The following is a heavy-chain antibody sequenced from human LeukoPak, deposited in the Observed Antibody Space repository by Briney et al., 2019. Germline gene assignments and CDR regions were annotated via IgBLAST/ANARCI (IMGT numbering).Heavy chain of an antibody. D-gene: IGHD5-12*01. CDR3: ARALEDYSGHDYGLDY. CDR2: INPSAGGT. J-gene: IGHJ4*02. Sequence: KASGYTLSTYYMHWVRQAPGQGLDWMGIINPSAGGTSYAQKFQGRVTMTRDTSTSTVYMELSSLRSEDTAVYYCARALEDYSGHDYGLDYWGQETLVTVSS. CDR1: GYTLSTYY. V-gene: IGHV1-46*01.